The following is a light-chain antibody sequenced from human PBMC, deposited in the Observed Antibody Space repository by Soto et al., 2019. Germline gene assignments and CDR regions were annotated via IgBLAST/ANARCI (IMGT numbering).Light chain of an antibody. CDR1: QSVSSN. CDR2: GAS. Sequence: EIVMTQSPATLSVSPGERATLSCRASQSVSSNLAWYQQKPGQAPRLLIYGASTRATGIPARFSGSGSGTEFTLTISSLQSEDFAVSYGQQYNSWPAWTCGQGTEVEIK. V-gene: IGKV3-15*01. CDR3: QQYNSWPAWT. J-gene: IGKJ1*01.